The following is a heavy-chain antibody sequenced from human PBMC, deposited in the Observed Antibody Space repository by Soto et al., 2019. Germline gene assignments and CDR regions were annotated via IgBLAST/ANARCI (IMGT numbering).Heavy chain of an antibody. Sequence: GESLKISCKAIGYTFTNYWIGWVRQTPGKGLEWMGIIFPGDSDTRYNPSFEGQVTVSADESISTAYLQWNTLKASDTAMYYCVRPNFGALTNFDFWGQGTLVTVSS. CDR3: VRPNFGALTNFDF. D-gene: IGHD3-16*01. CDR2: IFPGDSDT. J-gene: IGHJ4*02. CDR1: GYTFTNYW. V-gene: IGHV5-51*01.